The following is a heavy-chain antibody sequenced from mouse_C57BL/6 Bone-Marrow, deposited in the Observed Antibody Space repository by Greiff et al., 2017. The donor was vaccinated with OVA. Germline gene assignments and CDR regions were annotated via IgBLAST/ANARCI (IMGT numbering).Heavy chain of an antibody. J-gene: IGHJ4*01. CDR1: GFTFSSYG. Sequence: EVKLMESGGDLVKPGGSLKLSCAASGFTFSSYGMSWVRQTPDKRLEWVATISSGGSYTYYPASVKGRFTISRDNAKNTLYLQMSSLKSEDTAMYYCARLLLYYYAMDDWGQGTSVTVSS. D-gene: IGHD1-1*01. CDR2: ISSGGSYT. CDR3: ARLLLYYYAMDD. V-gene: IGHV5-6*01.